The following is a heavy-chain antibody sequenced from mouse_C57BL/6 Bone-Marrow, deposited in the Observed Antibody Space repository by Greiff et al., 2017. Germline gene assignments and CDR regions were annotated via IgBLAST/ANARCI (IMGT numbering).Heavy chain of an antibody. J-gene: IGHJ3*01. CDR3: ARSCYSAAWFAY. D-gene: IGHD2-12*01. V-gene: IGHV1-7*01. Sequence: QVQLKQSGAELAKPGASVKLSCKASGYTFTSYWMHWVKQRPGQGLEWIGYINPSSGYTKYNQKFKDKATLTADKSSSTAYMQLSSLTSEDAAVYYCARSCYSAAWFAYWGQGTRVTVSA. CDR2: INPSSGYT. CDR1: GYTFTSYW.